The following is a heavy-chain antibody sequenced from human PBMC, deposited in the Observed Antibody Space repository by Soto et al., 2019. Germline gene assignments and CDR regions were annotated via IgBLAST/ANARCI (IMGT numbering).Heavy chain of an antibody. V-gene: IGHV1-69*12. CDR2: IIPIFGTA. D-gene: IGHD3-22*01. J-gene: IGHJ4*02. CDR1: GGTFSSYA. CDR3: AREVSNYYDSSGYATHFDY. Sequence: QVQLVQSGAEVKKPGSSVKVSCKASGGTFSSYAISWVRQAPGQGLEWMGGIIPIFGTANYAQKFQGRVTITADESTSTAYMELSSLRSEDTAVYYCAREVSNYYDSSGYATHFDYWGQGTLVTVSS.